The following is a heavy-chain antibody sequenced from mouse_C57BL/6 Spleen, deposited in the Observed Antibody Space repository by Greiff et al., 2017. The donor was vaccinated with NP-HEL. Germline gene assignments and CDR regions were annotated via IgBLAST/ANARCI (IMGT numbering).Heavy chain of an antibody. CDR3: AREEELTGTSGYFDV. CDR2: IYPGSGST. J-gene: IGHJ1*03. Sequence: QVQLQQPGAELVKPGASVKMSCKASGYTFTSYWITWVKQRPGQGLEWIGDIYPGSGSTNYNEKFKSKATLTVVTSSSTAYMQLSSLTSEDSAVYYCAREEELTGTSGYFDVWGTGTTVTVSS. V-gene: IGHV1-55*01. CDR1: GYTFTSYW. D-gene: IGHD4-1*01.